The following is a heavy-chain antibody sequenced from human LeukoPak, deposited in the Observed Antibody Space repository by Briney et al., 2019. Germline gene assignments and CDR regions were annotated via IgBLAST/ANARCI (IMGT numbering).Heavy chain of an antibody. J-gene: IGHJ4*02. CDR3: ARDGYSSGWYERQYFDY. D-gene: IGHD6-19*01. CDR1: GYTFTSYD. V-gene: IGHV1-8*01. Sequence: ASVKVSCKASGYTFTSYDINWVRQATGQGLEWMGWMNPNSGNTGYAQKFQGRVTMTRNTSISTAYMELSSLRSEDTAVYYCARDGYSSGWYERQYFDYWGQGTLVTVSS. CDR2: MNPNSGNT.